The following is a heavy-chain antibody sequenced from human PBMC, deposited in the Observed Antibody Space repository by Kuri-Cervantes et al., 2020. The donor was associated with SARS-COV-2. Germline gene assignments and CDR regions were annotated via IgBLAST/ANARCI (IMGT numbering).Heavy chain of an antibody. J-gene: IGHJ4*02. CDR3: AKPLGYSGYDPPDY. CDR2: VSGSGGST. Sequence: GESLKISCAASGFTFSSYAMSWVRQAPGKGLEWVSAVSGSGGSTYYADSVKGRFTISRDNSKNTLYLQMNSLRAEDTAVYYCAKPLGYSGYDPPDYWGQGTLVTVSS. D-gene: IGHD5-12*01. CDR1: GFTFSSYA. V-gene: IGHV3-23*01.